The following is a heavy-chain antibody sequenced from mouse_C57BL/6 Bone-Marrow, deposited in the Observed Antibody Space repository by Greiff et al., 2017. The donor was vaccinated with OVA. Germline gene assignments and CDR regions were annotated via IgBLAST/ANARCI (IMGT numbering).Heavy chain of an antibody. D-gene: IGHD5-5*01. CDR3: ARPLPFDV. CDR2: INPGSGGT. J-gene: IGHJ1*03. V-gene: IGHV1-54*01. Sequence: QVQLQQSGAELVRPGTSVKVSCKASGYAFTNYLIEWVKQRPGQGLEWIGVINPGSGGTHYNEKFKGKATLTADKSSSTAYMQLSSLTAEDSAVYFCARPLPFDVWGTGTTVTVSS. CDR1: GYAFTNYL.